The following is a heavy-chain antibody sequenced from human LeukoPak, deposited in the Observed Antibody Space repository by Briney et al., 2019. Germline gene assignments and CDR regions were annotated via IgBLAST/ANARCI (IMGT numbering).Heavy chain of an antibody. CDR2: ISGSGGST. Sequence: GRCLRPSCAPDGFTFSSYAMSWVRQAPGGGLEWVSAISGSGGSTYCADSVKGRFTISRDNSKNTLYLQMNSLRAEDTAVYYCAKDVPSKSWGQGTLVTVSS. CDR3: AKDVPSKS. CDR1: GFTFSSYA. V-gene: IGHV3-23*01. J-gene: IGHJ4*02.